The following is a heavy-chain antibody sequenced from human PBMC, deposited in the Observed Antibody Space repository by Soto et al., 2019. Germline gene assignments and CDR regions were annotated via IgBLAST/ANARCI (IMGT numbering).Heavy chain of an antibody. J-gene: IGHJ4*02. V-gene: IGHV3-64*04. CDR2: ISSNGGST. CDR1: GFTFSSYA. CDR3: AKSPGMYYYDSSGYYHYDY. Sequence: GGSLRLSCSASGFTFSSYAMHWVRQAPGKGLEYVSAISSNGGSTYYADSVKGRFTISRDNSKNTLYLQMNSLRAEDTAVYYCAKSPGMYYYDSSGYYHYDYWGQGTLVTVSS. D-gene: IGHD3-22*01.